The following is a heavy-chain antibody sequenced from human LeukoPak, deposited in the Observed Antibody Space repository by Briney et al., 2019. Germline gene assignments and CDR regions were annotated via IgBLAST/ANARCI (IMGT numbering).Heavy chain of an antibody. CDR1: GGSISNYY. CDR3: ARHIPVIWSSGYYYGMDV. Sequence: SETLSLTCTVSGGSISNYYWSWIRQPPGKGLEWIGYISYSGSTNYNPSLRSRVAISEDASRNQFSLRLNSVTAADTAVYYCARHIPVIWSSGYYYGMDVWGQGTTVTVSS. J-gene: IGHJ6*02. V-gene: IGHV4-59*08. CDR2: ISYSGST. D-gene: IGHD3-3*01.